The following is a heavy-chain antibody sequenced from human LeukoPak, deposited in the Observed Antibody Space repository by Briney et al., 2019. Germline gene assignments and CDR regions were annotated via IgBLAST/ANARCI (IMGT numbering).Heavy chain of an antibody. CDR1: GYTFTSYG. D-gene: IGHD3-10*01. Sequence: SVKVSCKASGYTFTSYGISWVRQAPGQGLEWMGWISAYNGNTNYAQKLQGRVTMTTDTSTSTAYMELRSLRSDDTAVYYCARDYQGFGELFDYYYYGMDVWGKGTTVTVSS. CDR3: ARDYQGFGELFDYYYYGMDV. V-gene: IGHV1-18*04. CDR2: ISAYNGNT. J-gene: IGHJ6*04.